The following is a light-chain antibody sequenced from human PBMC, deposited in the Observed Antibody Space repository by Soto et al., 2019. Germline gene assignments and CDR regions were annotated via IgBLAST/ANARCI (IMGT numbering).Light chain of an antibody. V-gene: IGLV1-44*01. CDR1: SSNIGSNT. Sequence: QSVLTQPPSASGTPGQRVTISCSGSSSNIGSNTVTWYQQLPGTAPKLLIYAYNQRPSGVPDRFSGSKSGTSASLAISGLQSEDEADYYCAAWDDSLNGLVFGGGTQLTV. J-gene: IGLJ2*01. CDR2: AYN. CDR3: AAWDDSLNGLV.